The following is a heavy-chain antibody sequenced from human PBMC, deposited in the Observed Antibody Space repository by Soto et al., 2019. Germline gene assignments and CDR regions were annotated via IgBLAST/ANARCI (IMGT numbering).Heavy chain of an antibody. CDR3: ARDWSYAFDY. CDR1: GFTFSSYS. D-gene: IGHD2-8*01. J-gene: IGHJ4*02. CDR2: ISSISRTI. V-gene: IGHV3-48*02. Sequence: GGSLRLSCAASGFTFSSYSMNWVRQAPGKGLEWVSYISSISRTIYYADSVKGRFTISGDNAENSLYLQMNSLRDEDTAVYYCARDWSYAFDYWGQGTLVTVSS.